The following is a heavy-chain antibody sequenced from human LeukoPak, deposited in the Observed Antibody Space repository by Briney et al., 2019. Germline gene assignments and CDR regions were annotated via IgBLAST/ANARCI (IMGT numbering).Heavy chain of an antibody. V-gene: IGHV1-2*06. Sequence: ASVKVSCKASGYTFTGYYMHWVRQAPGQGLEWMGRINPNSGDTNYAQKFQGRVTMTRDTSITTAYMELSSLKSDDTAVYYCARACSGGICYSDNWLDPWGQGTQVTVSP. J-gene: IGHJ5*02. CDR1: GYTFTGYY. CDR2: INPNSGDT. CDR3: ARACSGGICYSDNWLDP. D-gene: IGHD2-15*01.